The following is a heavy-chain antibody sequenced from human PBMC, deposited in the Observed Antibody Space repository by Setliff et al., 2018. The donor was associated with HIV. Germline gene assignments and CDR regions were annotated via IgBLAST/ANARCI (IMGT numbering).Heavy chain of an antibody. CDR2: INSDGSST. CDR1: GFTFSSYW. J-gene: IGHJ4*02. D-gene: IGHD2-15*01. Sequence: EGSLRLSCAASGFTFSSYWMHWVRQVPGKGLVWVSRINSDGSSTTYADFVKGRFTISRDNAKNTLYLQMNSLRAEDTAVYSCARARGGNSEWSYWGQGTLVTVSS. CDR3: ARARGGNSEWSY. V-gene: IGHV3-74*03.